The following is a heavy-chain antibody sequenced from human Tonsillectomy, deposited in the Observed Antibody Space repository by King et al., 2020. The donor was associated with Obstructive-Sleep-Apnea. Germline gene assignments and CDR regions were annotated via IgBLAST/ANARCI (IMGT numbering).Heavy chain of an antibody. CDR1: GGSISSGGYS. CDR2: IYYSGST. D-gene: IGHD4-17*01. CDR3: ARASPPTVTHTAFDY. J-gene: IGHJ4*02. Sequence: QLQESGPGLVKPSQTLSLTCAVSGGSISSGGYSWSWIRQPPGRGLEWIGYIYYSGSTFYNPSLKSRVTISVDTSKNQFSLKLSSVTAADTAVYYCARASPPTVTHTAFDYWGQGTLVTVSS. V-gene: IGHV4-30-4*07.